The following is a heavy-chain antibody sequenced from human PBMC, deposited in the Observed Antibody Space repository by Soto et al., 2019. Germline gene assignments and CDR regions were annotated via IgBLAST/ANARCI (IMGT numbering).Heavy chain of an antibody. D-gene: IGHD3-16*01. CDR1: GFTFDDYA. CDR2: ISWNSGSI. CDR3: AKDGRIKGGGGGMDV. V-gene: IGHV3-9*01. Sequence: EVQLVESGGGLVQPGRSLRLSCAASGFTFDDYAMHWVRQAPGKGLEWVSGISWNSGSIGYADSVKGRFTISRDNAKNSLYLQMNSLRAEDTALYYCAKDGRIKGGGGGMDVWGQGTTVTVSS. J-gene: IGHJ6*02.